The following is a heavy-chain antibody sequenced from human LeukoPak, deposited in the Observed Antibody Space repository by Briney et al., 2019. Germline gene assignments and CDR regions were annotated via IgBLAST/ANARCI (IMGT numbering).Heavy chain of an antibody. Sequence: ASVKVSCKASGGTFSSYAISWVRQAPGQGLEWMGWINPNSGGTNYAQKFQGRVTMTRDTSISTAYMELSRLRSDDTAVYYCARISGSFGYWGQGTLVTVSS. CDR1: GGTFSSYA. D-gene: IGHD1-26*01. V-gene: IGHV1-2*02. CDR3: ARISGSFGY. CDR2: INPNSGGT. J-gene: IGHJ4*02.